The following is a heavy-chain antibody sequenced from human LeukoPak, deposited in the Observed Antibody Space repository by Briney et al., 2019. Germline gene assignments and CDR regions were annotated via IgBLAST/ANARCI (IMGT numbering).Heavy chain of an antibody. D-gene: IGHD3-10*01. CDR1: GGSISSYY. Sequence: SETLSLTCTVSGGSISSYYWSWIRQPPGKGLEWIGYIYYSGSTNCNPSLKSRVTISVDTSKNQFSLKLSSVTAADTAVYYCARAYYGSGRGGWFDPWGQGTLVTVSS. CDR3: ARAYYGSGRGGWFDP. J-gene: IGHJ5*02. CDR2: IYYSGST. V-gene: IGHV4-59*01.